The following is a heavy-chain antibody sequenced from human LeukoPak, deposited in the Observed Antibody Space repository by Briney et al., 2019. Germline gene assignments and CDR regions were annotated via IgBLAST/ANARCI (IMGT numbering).Heavy chain of an antibody. J-gene: IGHJ4*02. Sequence: SETLSLTCAVYGGSFSGYYWSWIRQPPGKGLEWIGEINHSGSTNYNPSLKSRVTISVDTSKNQFSLKLSSVTAADTAVYYCARGLRGYSYGRFFEYWGQGTLVTVSS. CDR3: ARGLRGYSYGRFFEY. V-gene: IGHV4-34*01. D-gene: IGHD5-18*01. CDR1: GGSFSGYY. CDR2: INHSGST.